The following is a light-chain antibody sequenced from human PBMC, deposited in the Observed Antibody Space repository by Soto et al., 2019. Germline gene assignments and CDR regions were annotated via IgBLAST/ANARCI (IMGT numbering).Light chain of an antibody. CDR3: QQLNIYPFT. CDR1: QGISSY. CDR2: AAS. Sequence: DIQLTQSPSFLSASVGDRVTITCRASQGISSYLAWYQQKPGTAPKLLIYAASTLQSGVPSRFSGSGYGTEFTLTISSLQPEDFTTYYCQQLNIYPFTFGPGTKVDIK. V-gene: IGKV1-9*01. J-gene: IGKJ3*01.